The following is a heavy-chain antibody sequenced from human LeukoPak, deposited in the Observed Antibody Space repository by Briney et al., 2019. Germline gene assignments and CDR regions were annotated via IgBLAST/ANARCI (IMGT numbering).Heavy chain of an antibody. Sequence: GGSLRLSCAASGFTFSNYAMTWVRQAPGKGLEWVSGISWNSGSIGYADSVKGRFTISRDNAKNSLYLQMNSLRAEDTALYYCAKGKGDLQAFDIWGQGTMVTVSS. CDR2: ISWNSGSI. J-gene: IGHJ3*02. V-gene: IGHV3-9*01. CDR3: AKGKGDLQAFDI. CDR1: GFTFSNYA.